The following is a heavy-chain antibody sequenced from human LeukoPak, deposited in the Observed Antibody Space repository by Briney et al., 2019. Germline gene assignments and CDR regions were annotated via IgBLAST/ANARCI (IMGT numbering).Heavy chain of an antibody. V-gene: IGHV5-51*01. D-gene: IGHD6-19*01. J-gene: IGHJ4*02. CDR1: GYSFTSYW. CDR2: IYPGDSDT. Sequence: GESLKISCKGSGYSFTSYWIGWVRQMPGKGLEWMGIIYPGDSDTRYSPSFQGQVTISADKSISTAYLQWSSLKALDTAMYYCATCIAVAGTAFDYWGQGTLVTVSS. CDR3: ATCIAVAGTAFDY.